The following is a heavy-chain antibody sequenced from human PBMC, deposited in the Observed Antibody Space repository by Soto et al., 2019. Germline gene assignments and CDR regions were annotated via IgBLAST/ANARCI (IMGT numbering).Heavy chain of an antibody. CDR3: GRVMRSLLSITALDT. J-gene: IGHJ5*02. D-gene: IGHD3-10*01. CDR2: IDPSGGKT. Sequence: ASVKVSCKASGYTFTRDQIHWVRQAPGQGLEWMGMIDPSGGKTNYAQKFQGRVTMTRDTSASTVYMALSSLRSEDTAIYFCGRVMRSLLSITALDTWGQGTLVTVSS. CDR1: GYTFTRDQ. V-gene: IGHV1-46*01.